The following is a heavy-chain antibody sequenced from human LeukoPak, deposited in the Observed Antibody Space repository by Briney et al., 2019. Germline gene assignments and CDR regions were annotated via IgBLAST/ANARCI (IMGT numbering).Heavy chain of an antibody. D-gene: IGHD5-24*01. Sequence: GGSLRLSCTTSGFAFGDYALSWVRQAPGKGLEWVGFMRSGETPQYAASVSGRFIISRDDSNRVAHLQMSSLKTEDTALYYCARSRDGYNFAFDYWGRGTLVTFSS. CDR3: ARSRDGYNFAFDY. CDR2: MRSGETP. CDR1: GFAFGDYA. J-gene: IGHJ4*02. V-gene: IGHV3-49*04.